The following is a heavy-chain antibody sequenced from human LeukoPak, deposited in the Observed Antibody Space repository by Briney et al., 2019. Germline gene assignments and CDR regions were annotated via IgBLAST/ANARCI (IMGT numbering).Heavy chain of an antibody. J-gene: IGHJ5*02. D-gene: IGHD1-14*01. V-gene: IGHV1-2*06. CDR3: AIYINNWFDP. CDR2: INPNSGGT. Sequence: GASVTVSCKASAYTFTGYYIHWVRQAPGQGLEWMGRINPNSGGTNYAQKFQGRVTMTRDTSISTAYMELSSLKSDDTAVYYCAIYINNWFDPWGQGTLVTVS. CDR1: AYTFTGYY.